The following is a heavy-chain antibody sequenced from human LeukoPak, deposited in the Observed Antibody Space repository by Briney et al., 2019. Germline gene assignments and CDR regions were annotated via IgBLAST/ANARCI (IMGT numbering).Heavy chain of an antibody. Sequence: GGSLRLSCTASGFTFGDYAMSWVRQAPGKGLEWVGFIRSKAYGGTTEYAASVKGRFTISRDDSKSIAYLQMNSLKTEDTAVYYCAKANFEYYYYYMDVWGKGTTVTVSS. CDR3: AKANFEYYYYYMDV. CDR2: IRSKAYGGTT. V-gene: IGHV3-49*04. D-gene: IGHD2/OR15-2a*01. CDR1: GFTFGDYA. J-gene: IGHJ6*03.